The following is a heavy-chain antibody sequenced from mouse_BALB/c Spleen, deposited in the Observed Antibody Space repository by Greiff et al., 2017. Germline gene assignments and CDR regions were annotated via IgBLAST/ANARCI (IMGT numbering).Heavy chain of an antibody. Sequence: VQLQQSGPGLVKPSQSLSLTCSVTGYSITSGYYWNWIRQFPGNKLEWMGYISYDGSNNYNPSLKNRISITRDTSKNQFFLKLNSVTTEDTATYYCARGYYRYDWFAYWGQGTLVTVSA. J-gene: IGHJ3*01. CDR1: GYSITSGYY. D-gene: IGHD2-14*01. CDR2: ISYDGSN. V-gene: IGHV3-6*02. CDR3: ARGYYRYDWFAY.